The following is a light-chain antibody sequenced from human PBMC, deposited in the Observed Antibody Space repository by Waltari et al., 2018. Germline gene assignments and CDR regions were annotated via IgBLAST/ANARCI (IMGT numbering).Light chain of an antibody. CDR2: GAS. Sequence: EIVMTPSPATQSVSPGERATLSCRASQSFSSNLAWYQQKPGQAPRLLLYGASTRATGIPARFSGSASGTEFTLTISSMQSEDFAVYYCQQYNNWPPFTFGPGTKVDIK. CDR3: QQYNNWPPFT. J-gene: IGKJ3*01. CDR1: QSFSSN. V-gene: IGKV3-15*01.